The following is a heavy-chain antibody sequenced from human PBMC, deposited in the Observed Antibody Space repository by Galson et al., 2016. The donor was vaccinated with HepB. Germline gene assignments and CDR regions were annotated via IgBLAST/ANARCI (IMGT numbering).Heavy chain of an antibody. Sequence: SLRLSCAASGFAFNTFALHWVRQAPGKGLEWVALISYDGSNDYNADSVKGRFTISRDNSKNTLFLQMNSLFSEDTAVYYCARDLPDSRSVYYPRYYYGMAVWGQGTTVTVSS. CDR2: ISYDGSND. CDR3: ARDLPDSRSVYYPRYYYGMAV. J-gene: IGHJ6*02. CDR1: GFAFNTFA. V-gene: IGHV3-30*04. D-gene: IGHD3-3*01.